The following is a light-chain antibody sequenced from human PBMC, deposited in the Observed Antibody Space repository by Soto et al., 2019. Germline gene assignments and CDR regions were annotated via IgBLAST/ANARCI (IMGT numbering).Light chain of an antibody. CDR2: TAS. CDR3: QKYNSAPYT. V-gene: IGKV1-27*01. Sequence: DIQITKSPSSLSASVGDRVTITCRASQGITKYLAWYQQKPGKVPNLLIYTASTLQSGVPPRFSGSGYGTDFPLTISSLQPEDVATYSCQKYNSAPYTFGPGTKVDI. J-gene: IGKJ3*01. CDR1: QGITKY.